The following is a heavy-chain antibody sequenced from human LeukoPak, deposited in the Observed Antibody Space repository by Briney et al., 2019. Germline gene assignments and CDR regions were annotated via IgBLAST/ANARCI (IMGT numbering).Heavy chain of an antibody. D-gene: IGHD4-23*01. Sequence: SETLPLTFTVSRGSTSSSYWSWMRQPPGKGLEWIGYIYYSGSTNYNPSLKSRVTMSVDTSKNQISLKLTSVTAADTAVYYCAREIATSRGNSGDLDYWGQGTLVTVSS. J-gene: IGHJ4*02. V-gene: IGHV4-59*12. CDR2: IYYSGST. CDR3: AREIATSRGNSGDLDY. CDR1: RGSTSSSY.